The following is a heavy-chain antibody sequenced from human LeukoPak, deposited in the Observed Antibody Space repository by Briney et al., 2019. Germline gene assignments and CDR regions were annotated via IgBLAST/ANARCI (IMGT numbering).Heavy chain of an antibody. CDR2: MNPNSGNT. D-gene: IGHD3-22*01. V-gene: IGHV1-8*01. Sequence: ASVKVSCKASGYTFTSHDINWVRQATGQGLEWMGWMNPNSGNTGYAQKFQGRVTMTRNTSISTAYMELSSLRSEDTAVYCCARVFDSSGYYPGYWGQGTLVTVSS. J-gene: IGHJ4*02. CDR3: ARVFDSSGYYPGY. CDR1: GYTFTSHD.